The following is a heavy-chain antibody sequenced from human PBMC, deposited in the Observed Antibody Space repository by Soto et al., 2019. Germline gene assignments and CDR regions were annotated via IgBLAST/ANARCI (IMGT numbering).Heavy chain of an antibody. CDR1: GFTFSSYA. V-gene: IGHV3-23*01. J-gene: IGHJ5*02. Sequence: EVQLLESGGGLVQPGESLRLSCAASGFTFSSYAMTWVRQAPGKGLEWVSSISGSGDYTYFADSVKGRFTISRDNSKDTLCLQMSSLRVEESAIYYCGKDSRGHPQGWFDPWGQGTLVTVSS. CDR3: GKDSRGHPQGWFDP. CDR2: ISGSGDYT. D-gene: IGHD5-12*01.